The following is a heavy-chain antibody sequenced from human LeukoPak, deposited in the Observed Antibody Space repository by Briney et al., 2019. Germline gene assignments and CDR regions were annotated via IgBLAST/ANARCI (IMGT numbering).Heavy chain of an antibody. Sequence: SETLSLTCTVSGGSISSYYWSWIRQPAGKGLEWIGGIYTSGSTNYNPSLKSRVTMSVDTSKNQFSLKLSSVTAADTAVYYCAREDIVVVPAAWDWFDPWGQGTLVTVSS. CDR3: AREDIVVVPAAWDWFDP. D-gene: IGHD2-2*01. CDR2: IYTSGST. CDR1: GGSISSYY. V-gene: IGHV4-4*07. J-gene: IGHJ5*02.